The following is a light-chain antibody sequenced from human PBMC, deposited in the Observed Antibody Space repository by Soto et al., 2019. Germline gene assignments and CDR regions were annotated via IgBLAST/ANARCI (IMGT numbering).Light chain of an antibody. J-gene: IGKJ1*01. CDR1: QTFSSSF. Sequence: EIVLTQSPGTLSLFPGERATLSCRASQTFSSSFLAWYQQKPGQAPRLLIYDASSRATGIPDRFSGSGSGTDFILTISRLEPEDFAVYYCQQYGSSPWTFGQGTKVDIK. V-gene: IGKV3-20*01. CDR2: DAS. CDR3: QQYGSSPWT.